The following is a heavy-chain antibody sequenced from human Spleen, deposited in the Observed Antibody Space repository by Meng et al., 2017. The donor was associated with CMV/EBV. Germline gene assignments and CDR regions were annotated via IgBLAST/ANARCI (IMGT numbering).Heavy chain of an antibody. J-gene: IGHJ5*02. V-gene: IGHV6-1*01. CDR3: TRDVLGGFDP. D-gene: IGHD3-16*01. CDR2: TYYRSKWYS. CDR1: GDSVSSKSAA. Sequence: SGDSVSSKSAAWNWFRQSPSRGLEWLGRTYYRSKWYSEYAISLRGRIIINPDTSKNQFSLQLNSVTPDDTAVYYCTRDVLGGFDPWGQGTLVTVSS.